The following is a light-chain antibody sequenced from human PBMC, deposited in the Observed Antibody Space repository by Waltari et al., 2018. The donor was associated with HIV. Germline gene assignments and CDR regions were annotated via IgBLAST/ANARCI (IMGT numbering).Light chain of an antibody. CDR2: DAS. V-gene: IGKV1-33*01. J-gene: IGKJ3*01. CDR3: QQYDNPLPFT. CDR1: QDISNY. Sequence: DIQMTQSPSSLSASVGDRVTITCQASQDISNYLNWYQQKPGKAPKLLIYDASNLETGVPSRFSGSGSGTDFTFTISSLQPEDIATYYCQQYDNPLPFTFGPGTKVDIK.